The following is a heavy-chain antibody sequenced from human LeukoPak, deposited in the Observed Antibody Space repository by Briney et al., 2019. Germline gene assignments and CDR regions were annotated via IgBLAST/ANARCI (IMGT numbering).Heavy chain of an antibody. Sequence: ASVKVSCKASGYTFTGYYMHWVRQAPAQGPEWMGRINPNTGGTIYAQKFQGRVTMTRDTSITTAYMELSRLRSDDTAVYYCARVEHIRDYYFDYWGQGTLVTVSS. CDR3: ARVEHIRDYYFDY. D-gene: IGHD1/OR15-1a*01. V-gene: IGHV1-2*06. CDR2: INPNTGGT. J-gene: IGHJ4*02. CDR1: GYTFTGYY.